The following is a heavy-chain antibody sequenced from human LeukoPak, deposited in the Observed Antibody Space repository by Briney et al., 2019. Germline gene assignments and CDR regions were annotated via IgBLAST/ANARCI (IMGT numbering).Heavy chain of an antibody. CDR3: ARDSSSWSLGWAFDY. D-gene: IGHD6-13*01. CDR2: INPSGGST. CDR1: GYTFTSYY. V-gene: IGHV1-46*01. J-gene: IGHJ4*02. Sequence: VASVKVSCKASGYTFTSYYMHWVRQAPGQGLEWMGIINPSGGSTSYAQKFQGRVTMTRDTSTSTVYMELSSLRSEDTAVYYCARDSSSWSLGWAFDYWGQGTLVTVSS.